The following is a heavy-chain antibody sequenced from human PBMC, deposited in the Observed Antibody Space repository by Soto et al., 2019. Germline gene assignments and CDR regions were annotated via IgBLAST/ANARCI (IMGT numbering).Heavy chain of an antibody. CDR3: ARVKDYYDSSGYHNWFDP. Sequence: QLQLQESGSGLVKPSQTLSLTCAVSGGSISSGGYSWSWIRQPPGKGLEWIGYIYHSGSTYYNPSLKRRVTISVDRSKNQCSLKLSSVTAADTAVYYCARVKDYYDSSGYHNWFDPWGQGTLVTVSS. D-gene: IGHD3-22*01. V-gene: IGHV4-30-2*01. J-gene: IGHJ5*02. CDR1: GGSISSGGYS. CDR2: IYHSGST.